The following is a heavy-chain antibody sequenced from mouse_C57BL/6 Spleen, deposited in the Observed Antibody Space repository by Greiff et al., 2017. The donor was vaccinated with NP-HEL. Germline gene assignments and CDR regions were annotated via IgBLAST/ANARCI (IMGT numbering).Heavy chain of an antibody. CDR1: GYAFSSYW. CDR2: IYPGDGDT. CDR3: ASLLHHYYVSSYGYFDY. V-gene: IGHV1-80*01. D-gene: IGHD1-1*01. Sequence: VQLQQSGAELVKPGASVKISCKASGYAFSSYWMNWVKQRPGKGLEWIGQIYPGDGDTNYNGKFKGKATLTADKSSSTAYMQLSSLTSEDSAVYVCASLLHHYYVSSYGYFDYWGQGTTLTVSS. J-gene: IGHJ2*01.